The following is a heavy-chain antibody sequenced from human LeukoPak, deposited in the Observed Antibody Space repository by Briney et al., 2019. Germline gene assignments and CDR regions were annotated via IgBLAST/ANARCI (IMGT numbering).Heavy chain of an antibody. CDR3: ARARGYYGSGSYYTGFDP. CDR1: GYTFTSYY. CDR2: IIPIFGTA. D-gene: IGHD3-10*01. V-gene: IGHV1-69*06. J-gene: IGHJ5*02. Sequence: ASVKVSCKASGYTFTSYYMHWVRQAPGQGLEWMGWIIPIFGTANYAQKFQGRVTITADKSTSTAYMELSSLRSEDTAVYYCARARGYYGSGSYYTGFDPWGQGTLVTVSS.